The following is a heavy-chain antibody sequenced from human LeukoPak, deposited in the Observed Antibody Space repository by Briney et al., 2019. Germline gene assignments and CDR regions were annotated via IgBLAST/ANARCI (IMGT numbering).Heavy chain of an antibody. J-gene: IGHJ4*02. D-gene: IGHD4-17*01. CDR1: GFTFDDYA. CDR3: AKGDYGDYRTPDY. V-gene: IGHV3-9*01. Sequence: GGSLRLSCAASGFTFDDYAMHWVRQAPGKGLEWVSGISWNSYTIAYADSVKGRFTISRDNSKNTLYLQMNSLRAEDTAVYYCAKGDYGDYRTPDYWGQGTLVTVSS. CDR2: ISWNSYTI.